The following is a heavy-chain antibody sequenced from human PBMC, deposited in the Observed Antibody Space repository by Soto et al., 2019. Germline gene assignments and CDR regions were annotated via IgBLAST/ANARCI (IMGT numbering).Heavy chain of an antibody. V-gene: IGHV4-30-4*08. CDR1: GGSISSSSYY. J-gene: IGHJ5*02. Sequence: SETLSLTCTVSGGSISSSSYYLGWIRQPPGKGLEWIGYIYYSGSTYYNPSLKSRVTISVDTSKNQFSLKLSSVTAADTAVYYCASTVSYWFDPWGQGTLVTVSS. CDR2: IYYSGST. D-gene: IGHD2-15*01. CDR3: ASTVSYWFDP.